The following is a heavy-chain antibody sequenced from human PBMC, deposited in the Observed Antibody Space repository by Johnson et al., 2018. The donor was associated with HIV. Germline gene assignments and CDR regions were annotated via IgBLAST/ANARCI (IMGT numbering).Heavy chain of an antibody. CDR1: GFTFSSYW. CDR2: ISGRGGST. J-gene: IGHJ3*02. V-gene: IGHV3-23*04. Sequence: VQLVESGGGLVQPGGSLRLSCAASGFTFSSYWMHWVRQAPGKGLEWVSAISGRGGSTYYADSVKGLFTISRDNSKNTLYLQMNSLRAEDTAVYYCAKGNGDRSAFDIWGQGTMVTVS. CDR3: AKGNGDRSAFDI. D-gene: IGHD4-17*01.